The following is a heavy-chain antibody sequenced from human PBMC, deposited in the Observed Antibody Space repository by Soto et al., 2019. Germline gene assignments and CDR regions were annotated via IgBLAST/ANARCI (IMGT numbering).Heavy chain of an antibody. CDR1: GDSISSSNW. Sequence: QVQLQESGPGLVKPSVTLSLSCAVSGDSISSSNWWSWVRQAPGTGLAWIGEIYHSASTTYNPSLKSRATISVDPSKNHFSLKLTSVTAADTAVYFCARDLRTGTDFWGRGTLVTVAS. CDR3: ARDLRTGTDF. V-gene: IGHV4-4*02. CDR2: IYHSAST. J-gene: IGHJ4*02. D-gene: IGHD1-1*01.